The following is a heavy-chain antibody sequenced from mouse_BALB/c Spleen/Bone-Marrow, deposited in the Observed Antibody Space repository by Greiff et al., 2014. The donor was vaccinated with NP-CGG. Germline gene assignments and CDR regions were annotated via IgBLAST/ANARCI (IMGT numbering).Heavy chain of an antibody. V-gene: IGHV1-80*01. J-gene: IGHJ4*01. CDR3: ARWYRDPHFAMDY. Sequence: VQLQQSGAELVRPGSSVKISCKASGYAFSSYWMNWVKQRPGQGLEWIGQIYPGDGDTNYNGNFKDKATLTVDRSSSTAFMQLSSLTSEDSAVYFCARWYRDPHFAMDYWGPGTSVTVPS. CDR2: IYPGDGDT. CDR1: GYAFSSYW. D-gene: IGHD2-14*01.